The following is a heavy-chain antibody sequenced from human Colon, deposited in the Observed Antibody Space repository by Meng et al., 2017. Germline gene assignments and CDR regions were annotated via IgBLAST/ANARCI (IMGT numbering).Heavy chain of an antibody. Sequence: HLWLAESGPVRVKPSGPLSLTCTVSGGSISSSSNYWGWIRQPPGKGLEWIGSIYYSGSTYYNPSLKSRVTISVDTSKNQFSLKLSSVTAADTAVYYCAVWFGELLSGNWFDPWGQGTLVTVSS. D-gene: IGHD3-10*01. CDR1: GGSISSSSNY. CDR2: IYYSGST. V-gene: IGHV4-39*07. CDR3: AVWFGELLSGNWFDP. J-gene: IGHJ5*02.